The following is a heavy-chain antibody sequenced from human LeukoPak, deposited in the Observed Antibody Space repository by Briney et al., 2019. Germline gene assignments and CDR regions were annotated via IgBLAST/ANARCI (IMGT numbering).Heavy chain of an antibody. D-gene: IGHD3-22*01. V-gene: IGHV3-21*01. Sequence: GGSLRLSCAASGFTFSSYTMNWVRQAPGKGLEWISCINPSSNYIYYADSMKGRFTISRDNAKKSLYLQMNSLRAEDTAVYYCARAVYDGSGYYPHFDYWGQGTLVTVSS. CDR1: GFTFSSYT. CDR2: INPSSNYI. CDR3: ARAVYDGSGYYPHFDY. J-gene: IGHJ4*02.